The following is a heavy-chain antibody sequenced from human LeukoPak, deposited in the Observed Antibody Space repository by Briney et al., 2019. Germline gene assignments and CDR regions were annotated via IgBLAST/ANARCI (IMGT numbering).Heavy chain of an antibody. CDR1: GFTFSSYS. D-gene: IGHD3-3*01. Sequence: GGSLRLSCAASGFTFSSYSMNWVRQAPGEGLEWVSYISSSSTTIYYADSVKGRFTISRDNAKNSLYLQMNSLRAEDTAVYYCASAYDFWSGYHLPGYWGQGTLVTVSS. CDR3: ASAYDFWSGYHLPGY. V-gene: IGHV3-48*01. CDR2: ISSSSTTI. J-gene: IGHJ4*02.